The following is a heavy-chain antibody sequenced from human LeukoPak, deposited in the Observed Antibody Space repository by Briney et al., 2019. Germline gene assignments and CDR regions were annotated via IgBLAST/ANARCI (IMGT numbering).Heavy chain of an antibody. Sequence: PGGSLRLSCAASGFTFSSYSMNWVRQAPGKGLEWVSVISGRGGSTNYADSVKGRFTISRDNSKDTLYLQMSGLRGEDTAVYYCAKHPPWGDLWTGRDVGFDYWGQGTLVTVSS. CDR1: GFTFSSYS. CDR3: AKHPPWGDLWTGRDVGFDY. D-gene: IGHD3/OR15-3a*01. CDR2: ISGRGGST. V-gene: IGHV3-23*01. J-gene: IGHJ4*02.